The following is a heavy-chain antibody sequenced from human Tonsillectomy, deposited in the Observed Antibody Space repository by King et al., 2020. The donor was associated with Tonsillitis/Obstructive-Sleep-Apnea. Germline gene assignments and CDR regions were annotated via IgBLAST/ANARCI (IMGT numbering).Heavy chain of an antibody. J-gene: IGHJ3*02. D-gene: IGHD2-15*01. Sequence: QLVQSGGGLVQPGGSLRLSCAASGFTFSSYAMHWVRQAPGKGLEYVSAISSNGGSTYYANSVKGRFTISRDNSKNTLYLQMGSLRAEDMAVYYCASLVVDATPHDAFDIWGQGTMVTVSS. CDR2: ISSNGGST. CDR1: GFTFSSYA. V-gene: IGHV3-64*01. CDR3: ASLVVDATPHDAFDI.